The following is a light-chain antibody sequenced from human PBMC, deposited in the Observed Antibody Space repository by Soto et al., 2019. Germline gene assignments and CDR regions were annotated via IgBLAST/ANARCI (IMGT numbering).Light chain of an antibody. Sequence: DIVLTQSPGTLSLSPGERATLSCRASQSVSSKYLAWYQQKPGQPPRVLIYGTSIRATGIPERFSGGGSGTDFTLTITRLESEDFAVYYSQQYGSSLFTFGPGTKVDF. J-gene: IGKJ3*01. CDR1: QSVSSKY. CDR3: QQYGSSLFT. CDR2: GTS. V-gene: IGKV3-20*01.